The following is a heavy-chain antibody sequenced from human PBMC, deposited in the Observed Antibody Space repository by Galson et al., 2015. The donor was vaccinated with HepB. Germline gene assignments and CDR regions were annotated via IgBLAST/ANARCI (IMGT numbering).Heavy chain of an antibody. CDR3: TTSQIHYDFWSGYYRGYFDY. V-gene: IGHV3-15*01. CDR1: GFTFSNAW. CDR2: IKSKTDGGTT. Sequence: SLRLSCAASGFTFSNAWMSWVRQAPGKGLEWVGRIKSKTDGGTTDYAAPVKGRFTISRDDSKNTLYLQMNSLKTEDTAVYYCTTSQIHYDFWSGYYRGYFDYWGQGTLVTVSS. D-gene: IGHD3-3*01. J-gene: IGHJ4*02.